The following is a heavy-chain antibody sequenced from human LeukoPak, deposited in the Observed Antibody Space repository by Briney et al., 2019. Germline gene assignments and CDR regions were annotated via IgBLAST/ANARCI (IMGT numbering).Heavy chain of an antibody. D-gene: IGHD3-22*01. V-gene: IGHV3-30-3*01. CDR3: ARDRAITMIVVAASGWYFDL. CDR2: ISYDGSNK. J-gene: IGHJ2*01. Sequence: GGSLRLSCAASGFTFSSYAMHWVRQAPGKGLEWVAVISYDGSNKYYADSVRGRLTISRDNSKNTLYLQMNSLRAEDTAVYYCARDRAITMIVVAASGWYFDLWGRGTLVTVSS. CDR1: GFTFSSYA.